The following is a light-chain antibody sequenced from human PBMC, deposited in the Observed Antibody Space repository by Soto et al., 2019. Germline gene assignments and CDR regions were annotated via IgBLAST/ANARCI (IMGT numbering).Light chain of an antibody. Sequence: EIVLTQSPGTLSFSPGERATLSCRASQSVSSSYLAWYQQKPGQAPRLLIYGASNRATGIPDRFSGSGSGTDFTLTISRLEPEDFAVYYCQQYGSSPGTFGQGTKVEIK. CDR1: QSVSSSY. J-gene: IGKJ1*01. CDR2: GAS. V-gene: IGKV3-20*01. CDR3: QQYGSSPGT.